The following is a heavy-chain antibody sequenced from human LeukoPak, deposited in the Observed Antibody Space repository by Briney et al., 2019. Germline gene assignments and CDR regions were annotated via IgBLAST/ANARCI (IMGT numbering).Heavy chain of an antibody. Sequence: PSETLSHTCAVSGGSISSSNWWSWVRQPPGKGLEWIGEIYHSGSTKYNPSLKSRVTISVDKSKNQFSLKVSSVTAADTAVYYCARDPSVATIPDAFDIWGQGTMVTVSS. D-gene: IGHD5-12*01. V-gene: IGHV4-4*02. CDR3: ARDPSVATIPDAFDI. CDR2: IYHSGST. J-gene: IGHJ3*02. CDR1: GGSISSSNW.